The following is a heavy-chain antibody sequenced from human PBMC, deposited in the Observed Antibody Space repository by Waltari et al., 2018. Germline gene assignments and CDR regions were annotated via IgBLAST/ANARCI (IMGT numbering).Heavy chain of an antibody. CDR3: ARAYNYGYDY. V-gene: IGHV3-48*01. CDR1: GFTFSSYG. J-gene: IGHJ4*02. D-gene: IGHD5-18*01. Sequence: VQLVESGGGLVKPGGSLRLSCAASGFTFSSYGMNWVRQAPGKGLEWLSYISSSSSSIYYADSVRGRFTISRDNAKNSLFLQMNSLTAEDTAVYYCARAYNYGYDYWGQGTLVTVSS. CDR2: ISSSSSSI.